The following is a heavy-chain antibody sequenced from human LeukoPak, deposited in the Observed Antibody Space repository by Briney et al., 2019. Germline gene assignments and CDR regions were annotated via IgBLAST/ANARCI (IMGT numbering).Heavy chain of an antibody. CDR2: INPSDGST. CDR3: VRSGCDGGNCFFDY. V-gene: IGHV1-46*01. D-gene: IGHD2-15*01. Sequence: ASVKVSCKASGYTFTTYYIHWVRQAPGQGLEWMGIINPSDGSTSYAQKFQGRVTMTRDMSTSTVYMELSSLRSEDTAVYYCVRSGCDGGNCFFDYWGRGTLVTVSS. CDR1: GYTFTTYY. J-gene: IGHJ4*02.